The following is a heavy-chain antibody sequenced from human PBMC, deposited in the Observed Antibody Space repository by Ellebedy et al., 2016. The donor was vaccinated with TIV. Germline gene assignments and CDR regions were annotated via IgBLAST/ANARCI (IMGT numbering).Heavy chain of an antibody. V-gene: IGHV3-43*01. D-gene: IGHD3-22*01. CDR2: IGGDDDTT. CDR1: GFIVDDYP. CDR3: VKDMGKYDSSLPDAFDV. Sequence: PGGSLRLSCAVSGFIVDDYPMHWVRQTPGQGLAWVSLIGGDDDTTYYADSIEGRFTISRDKSENSLFLQMNSLRSEDTAVYYCVKDMGKYDSSLPDAFDVWGQGTMVTVSS. J-gene: IGHJ3*01.